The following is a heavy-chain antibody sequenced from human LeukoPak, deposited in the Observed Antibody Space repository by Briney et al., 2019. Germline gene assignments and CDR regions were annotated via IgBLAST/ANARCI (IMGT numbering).Heavy chain of an antibody. CDR1: GYTFTSYG. CDR2: ISAYNGNT. Sequence: GASVKVSCNASGYTFTSYGISWVRQAPGQGLEWMGWISAYNGNTNYAQKLQGRVTMTTDTSTSTAYVELRSLRSDDTAVYYCARVSSGSGSFYYYGMDVWGQGTTVTVSS. V-gene: IGHV1-18*01. D-gene: IGHD3-10*01. J-gene: IGHJ6*02. CDR3: ARVSSGSGSFYYYGMDV.